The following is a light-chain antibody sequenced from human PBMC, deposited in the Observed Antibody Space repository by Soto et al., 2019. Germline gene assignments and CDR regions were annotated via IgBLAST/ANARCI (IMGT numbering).Light chain of an antibody. Sequence: QSALTQPRSVSGSPGQSVTISSTGTNSDIGGYNYVSWYQQHPGKAPKVMIYDVSRRPSGVPDRFSGSKSGNTASLTISGLQAEDEADYYCCSYAGTYNFWVFGGGTKLTVL. CDR1: NSDIGGYNY. V-gene: IGLV2-11*01. CDR3: CSYAGTYNFWV. CDR2: DVS. J-gene: IGLJ3*02.